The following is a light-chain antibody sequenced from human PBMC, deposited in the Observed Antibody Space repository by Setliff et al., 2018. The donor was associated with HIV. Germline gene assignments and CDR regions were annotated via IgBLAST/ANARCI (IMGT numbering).Light chain of an antibody. CDR1: QSISTY. CDR2: AAS. CDR3: QQSYYAPQMPFT. V-gene: IGKV1-39*01. Sequence: DIQMTQSPSSLSASVGDRVTITCRASQSISTYLNWYQQKPGKAPKLLIYAASNLQGGVSSRFSGSGSGTDFTLTINSLQPEDFATYYCQQSYYAPQMPFTFGPGT. J-gene: IGKJ3*01.